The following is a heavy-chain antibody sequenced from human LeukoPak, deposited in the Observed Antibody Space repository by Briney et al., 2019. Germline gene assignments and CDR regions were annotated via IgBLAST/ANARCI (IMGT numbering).Heavy chain of an antibody. D-gene: IGHD5-12*01. Sequence: GASVKVSCKASGGTFCSYAISWVRQAPGQGLEWMGGIIPIFGTANYAQKFQGRVTITADESTSTAYMELSSLRSEDTAVYYCASRRVATIKRGWFDPWGQGTLVTVSS. CDR3: ASRRVATIKRGWFDP. J-gene: IGHJ5*02. V-gene: IGHV1-69*01. CDR2: IIPIFGTA. CDR1: GGTFCSYA.